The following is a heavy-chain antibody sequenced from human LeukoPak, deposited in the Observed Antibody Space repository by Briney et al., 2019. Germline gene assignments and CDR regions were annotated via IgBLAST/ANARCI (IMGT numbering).Heavy chain of an antibody. D-gene: IGHD3-22*01. CDR1: GYSISSGYY. V-gene: IGHV4-38-2*02. J-gene: IGHJ4*02. CDR2: IYYSGST. Sequence: SETLSLTCTVSGYSISSGYYWGWIRQPPGKGLEWIGSIYYSGSTYYNPSLKSRVTISVDTSKNQFSLKLSSVTAADTAVYYCARHVLVGTMIVEDYWGQGTLVTVSS. CDR3: ARHVLVGTMIVEDY.